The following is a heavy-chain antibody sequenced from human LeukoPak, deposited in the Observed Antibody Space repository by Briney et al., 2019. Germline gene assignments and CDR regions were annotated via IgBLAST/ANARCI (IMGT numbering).Heavy chain of an antibody. CDR2: ITDDGSNH. CDR1: GFFFSTYG. Sequence: GGSLRLSCAGSGFFFSTYGIHWVRQAPTRGMEWVALITDDGSNHYYADSVKGRFTNSRDNSKNTMYLQMDGLRGEDTAGYYCAAKESGTCYKWGQGTLVSV. CDR3: AAKESGTCYK. J-gene: IGHJ4*02. D-gene: IGHD2-15*01. V-gene: IGHV3-30*03.